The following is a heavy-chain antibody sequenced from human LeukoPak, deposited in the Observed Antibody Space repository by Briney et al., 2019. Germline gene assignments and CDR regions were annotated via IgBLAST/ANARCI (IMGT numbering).Heavy chain of an antibody. V-gene: IGHV3-7*01. J-gene: IGHJ4*02. CDR1: GFTFSNYW. Sequence: GGCLRLSCAASGFTFSNYWMSWVRQAPGKGLEWVANIKQDGSDKYYVDSVKGRFTISRDNAKNSLYLQMNSLRAEDTAVYYCARRHASSSGDYWGQGTLVTVSS. CDR3: ARRHASSSGDY. D-gene: IGHD6-6*01. CDR2: IKQDGSDK.